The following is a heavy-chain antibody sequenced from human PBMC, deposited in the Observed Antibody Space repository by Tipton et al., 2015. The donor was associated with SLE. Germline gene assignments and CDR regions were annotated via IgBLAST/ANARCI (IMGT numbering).Heavy chain of an antibody. D-gene: IGHD4-17*01. CDR2: FYTSGNT. CDR1: GASVSNYY. Sequence: TLSLTCTVSGASVSNYYWSWIRQPPGKGLDWIGYFYTSGNTNYNPSLKNRVTISVDTSKNQLSLILTSVTAADTAVYFCARDNYGDFAGYWGQGTLVTVSS. V-gene: IGHV4-4*08. J-gene: IGHJ4*02. CDR3: ARDNYGDFAGY.